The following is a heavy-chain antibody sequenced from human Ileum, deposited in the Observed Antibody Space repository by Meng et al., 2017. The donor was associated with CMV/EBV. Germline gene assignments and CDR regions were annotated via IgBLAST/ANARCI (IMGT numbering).Heavy chain of an antibody. CDR2: IFYTGST. D-gene: IGHD1-14*01. Sequence: SETLSLTCTVSGVSIGSHYWSWIRQPPGKELEWIGFIFYTGSTNYNPSLKSRVAISIDTSKNQFSLNLTSVTAADTAVYYCARIGIYSVFDPWGQGTQVTVSS. J-gene: IGHJ5*02. V-gene: IGHV4-59*11. CDR1: GVSIGSHY. CDR3: ARIGIYSVFDP.